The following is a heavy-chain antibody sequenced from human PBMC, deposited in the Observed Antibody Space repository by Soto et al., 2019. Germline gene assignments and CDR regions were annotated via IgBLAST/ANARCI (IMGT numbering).Heavy chain of an antibody. V-gene: IGHV4-59*08. CDR1: GGSISSYY. Sequence: SETVSLTCIVSGGSISSYYWSWIRQPPGKGLEWIGYIYYNGGSTYYNPSLKSRVTISVDTSKNQFSLKLSSVTAADTAVYYCARQGRSPGGNPLDYWGQGTLVTVSS. J-gene: IGHJ4*02. CDR2: IYYNGGST. D-gene: IGHD2-15*01. CDR3: ARQGRSPGGNPLDY.